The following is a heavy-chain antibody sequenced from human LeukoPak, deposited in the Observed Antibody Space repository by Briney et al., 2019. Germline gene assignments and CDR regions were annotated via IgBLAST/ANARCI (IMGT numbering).Heavy chain of an antibody. V-gene: IGHV3-74*01. Sequence: PGVSLRLSCVASGFTFSNHWLHWVRQGPGKGLVWVSRINGDGTSTIYADSVKGRFTISRDNAKSTMYLQMNSLRAEDTAVYYCARTGNGGDLDIWGQGTMVTVSS. CDR3: ARTGNGGDLDI. J-gene: IGHJ3*02. D-gene: IGHD2-8*01. CDR2: INGDGTST. CDR1: GFTFSNHW.